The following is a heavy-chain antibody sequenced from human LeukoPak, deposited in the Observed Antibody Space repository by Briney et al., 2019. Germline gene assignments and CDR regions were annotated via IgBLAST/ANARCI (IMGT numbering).Heavy chain of an antibody. CDR1: GGSISSYY. CDR2: INHSGST. D-gene: IGHD6-6*01. CDR3: ARGRGIAARRGFSRFDY. J-gene: IGHJ4*02. V-gene: IGHV4-34*01. Sequence: SETLSLTCTVSGGSISSYYWSWIRQPPGKGLEWIGEINHSGSTNYNPSLKSRVTISVDTSKNQFSLKLSSVTAADTAVYYCARGRGIAARRGFSRFDYWGQGTLVTVSS.